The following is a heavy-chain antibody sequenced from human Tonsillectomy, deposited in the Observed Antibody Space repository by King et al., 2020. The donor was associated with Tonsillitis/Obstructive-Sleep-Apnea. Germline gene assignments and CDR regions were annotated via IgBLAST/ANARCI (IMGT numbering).Heavy chain of an antibody. CDR2: ISFDGSNK. D-gene: IGHD1-14*01. Sequence: QLVQSGGGVVQPGRSLRLSCAASGFTFSSYAMHWVRQAPGKGLEWVAVISFDGSNKYYADSVKGRFTISRDNSKNTVYLQMNSLRVEDTAAYYCARDPAVYGIDYWGQGTLVTVSS. CDR1: GFTFSSYA. CDR3: ARDPAVYGIDY. V-gene: IGHV3-30*04. J-gene: IGHJ4*02.